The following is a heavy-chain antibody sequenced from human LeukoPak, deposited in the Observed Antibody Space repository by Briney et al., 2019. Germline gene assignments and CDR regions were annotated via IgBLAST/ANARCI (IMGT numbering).Heavy chain of an antibody. J-gene: IGHJ4*02. CDR3: AKEGTAWELRHAFDY. CDR1: GFTFSSYA. CDR2: ISGSGGST. Sequence: GGSLRPSCAASGFTFSSYAMSWVRQAPGKGLEWVSAISGSGGSTYYADSVKGRFTISRDNSKNTLYLQMNSLRAEDTAVYYCAKEGTAWELRHAFDYWGQGTLVTVSS. V-gene: IGHV3-23*01. D-gene: IGHD1-26*01.